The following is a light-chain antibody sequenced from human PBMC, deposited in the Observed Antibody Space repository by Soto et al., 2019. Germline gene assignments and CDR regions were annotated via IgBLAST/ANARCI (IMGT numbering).Light chain of an antibody. Sequence: DIQMTQSPSSLSASVGDRVTITCRASQGISNYLAWYQQKPGKVPKLLIYDASTLQSGVPARFSGSGSGTYFTLTITSLQPEDVATYYYQKYTSALSRGFGQGTKVEIK. CDR2: DAS. CDR1: QGISNY. J-gene: IGKJ1*01. CDR3: QKYTSALSRG. V-gene: IGKV1-27*01.